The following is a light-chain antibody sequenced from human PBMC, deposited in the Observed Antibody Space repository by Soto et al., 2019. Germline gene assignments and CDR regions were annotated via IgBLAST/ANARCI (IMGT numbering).Light chain of an antibody. CDR3: QQSYNTPT. CDR2: AAS. Sequence: DIQMTHSPSSLSASVGDRVTITCRASQNINFYLNWFQQKPGKAPKVLIYAASSLQVGVPARFSCSGSGRYFTSTISSLQPEDFATYFGQQSYNTPTLGGGTQAQI. CDR1: QNINFY. V-gene: IGKV1-39*01. J-gene: IGKJ4*01.